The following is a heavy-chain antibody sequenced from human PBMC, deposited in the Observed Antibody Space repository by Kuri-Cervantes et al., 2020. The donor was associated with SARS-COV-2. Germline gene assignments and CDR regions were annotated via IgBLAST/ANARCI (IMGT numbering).Heavy chain of an antibody. CDR2: IYYSGST. J-gene: IGHJ4*02. CDR1: GGSISSGDYY. V-gene: IGHV4-30-4*02. D-gene: IGHD3-22*01. CDR3: ARAGYYDSSWDD. Sequence: SETLSLTCTVSGGSISSGDYYWSWIRQPPGKGLEWIGYIYYSGSTYYNPSLKSRVTISIDTSKNQFSLRLSSVTAADTAIYYCARAGYYDSSWDDWGQGTLVTVSS.